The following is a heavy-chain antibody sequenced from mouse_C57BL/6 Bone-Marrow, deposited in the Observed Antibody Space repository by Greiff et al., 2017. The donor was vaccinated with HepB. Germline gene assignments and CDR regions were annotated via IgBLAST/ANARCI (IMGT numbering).Heavy chain of an antibody. V-gene: IGHV5-6*02. J-gene: IGHJ2*01. CDR1: GFTFSSYG. CDR2: ISSGGSYT. D-gene: IGHD1-1*01. Sequence: EVMLVESGGDLVKPGGSLKLSCAASGFTFSSYGMSWVRQTPDKRLEWVATISSGGSYTYYPDSVKGRFTISRDNAKNTLYLQMSSLKSEDTAMYYCARRYYGLLDYWGQGTTLTVSS. CDR3: ARRYYGLLDY.